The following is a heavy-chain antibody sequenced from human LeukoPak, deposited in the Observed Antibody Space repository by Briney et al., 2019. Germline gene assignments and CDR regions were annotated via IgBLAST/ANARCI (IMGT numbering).Heavy chain of an antibody. CDR2: IYYSGST. D-gene: IGHD6-19*01. Sequence: SQTLSLTCTVSGGSISSGGYYWSWIRQHPGKGLEWIGYIYYSGSTYYNPSLKSRVTISADTSKNQFSLKLSSVTAADTAVYYCARRSTGYSSGWVKRGFDPWGQGTLVTVSS. V-gene: IGHV4-31*03. J-gene: IGHJ5*02. CDR3: ARRSTGYSSGWVKRGFDP. CDR1: GGSISSGGYY.